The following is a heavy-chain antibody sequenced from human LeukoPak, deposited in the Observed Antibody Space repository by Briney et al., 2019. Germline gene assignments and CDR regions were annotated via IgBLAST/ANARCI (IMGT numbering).Heavy chain of an antibody. D-gene: IGHD2-15*01. V-gene: IGHV1-46*01. J-gene: IGHJ4*02. CDR1: GYTFTSYY. CDR2: INPSGGDT. CDR3: GWSPNTFYLDY. Sequence: ASVKVSCKPSGYTFTSYYMHWVRQAPGQGLEWMGIINPSGGDTSYAQKFQGRVTTTRNPSTSTAYMELSRLQSDDTAVYYCGWSPNTFYLDYWGQGTLVTVSS.